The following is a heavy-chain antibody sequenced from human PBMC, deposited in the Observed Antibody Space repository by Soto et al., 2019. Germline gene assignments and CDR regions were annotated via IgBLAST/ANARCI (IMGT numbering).Heavy chain of an antibody. D-gene: IGHD6-6*01. CDR1: GGSISIYY. J-gene: IGHJ3*02. CDR2: IYYSGST. CDR3: ARAYSSSRAAAFDI. Sequence: SETLSLTCTVSGGSISIYYWSWIRQPPGKGLEWIGYIYYSGSTNYNPSLKSRVTISVDTSKNQFSLKLSFVTAADTAVYYCARAYSSSRAAAFDIWGQGTMVTVS. V-gene: IGHV4-59*01.